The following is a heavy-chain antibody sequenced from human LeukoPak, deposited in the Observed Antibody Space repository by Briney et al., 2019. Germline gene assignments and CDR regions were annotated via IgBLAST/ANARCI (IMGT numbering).Heavy chain of an antibody. CDR1: GGSISSSSYY. CDR3: ARPSSGGSGSRYGMDV. J-gene: IGHJ6*02. V-gene: IGHV4-39*01. Sequence: PSETLSLTCTVSGGSISSSSYYWGWIRQPPGKGLEWIGSIYYSGSTYYNPSLKSRVTISVDTSKNQFSLKLSSVTAADTAVYYCARPSSGGSGSRYGMDVWGQGTTVTVSS. CDR2: IYYSGST. D-gene: IGHD3-10*01.